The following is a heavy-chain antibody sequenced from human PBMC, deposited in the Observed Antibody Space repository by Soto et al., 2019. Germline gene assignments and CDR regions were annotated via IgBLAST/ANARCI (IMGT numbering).Heavy chain of an antibody. Sequence: GGSLRLSCAASGFTFSNYWMTWVRQAPGKGLEWVANIKQDGSEKYYVDSVKGRFTISRDNAKNSLYLQMNSLRAEDTAVYYCARDVLGPFDYWGQGTLVTVSS. CDR2: IKQDGSEK. CDR1: GFTFSNYW. J-gene: IGHJ4*02. D-gene: IGHD3-10*02. CDR3: ARDVLGPFDY. V-gene: IGHV3-7*01.